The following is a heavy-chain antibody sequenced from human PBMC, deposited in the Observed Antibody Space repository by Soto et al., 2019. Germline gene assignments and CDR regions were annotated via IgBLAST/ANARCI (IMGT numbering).Heavy chain of an antibody. J-gene: IGHJ4*02. Sequence: QVQLQQWGAGLLKPSETLSLTCAVYGGSFSGYYWSWIRQPPGKGLEWIGEINHSGSTNYNPSLKSRVTISVDTSKNQFSLKLSSVTAADTAVYYCARKVVVTANRVGYFDYWGQGTLVTVSS. D-gene: IGHD2-21*02. CDR2: INHSGST. CDR1: GGSFSGYY. CDR3: ARKVVVTANRVGYFDY. V-gene: IGHV4-34*01.